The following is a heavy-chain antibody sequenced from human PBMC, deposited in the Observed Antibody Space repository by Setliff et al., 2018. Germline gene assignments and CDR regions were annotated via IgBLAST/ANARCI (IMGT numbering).Heavy chain of an antibody. CDR3: ARDPLYSGSYGPEFYFDY. CDR2: ISGYSGNT. CDR1: GYTFTSYG. J-gene: IGHJ4*02. D-gene: IGHD1-26*01. V-gene: IGHV1-18*01. Sequence: GASVKVSCKASGYTFTSYGISWVRQAPGQGLEWMGWISGYSGNTNYAQNFQGRVTMTTDTSTSTAYMELRSLRSDDTAVYYCARDPLYSGSYGPEFYFDYWGQGTLVTVSS.